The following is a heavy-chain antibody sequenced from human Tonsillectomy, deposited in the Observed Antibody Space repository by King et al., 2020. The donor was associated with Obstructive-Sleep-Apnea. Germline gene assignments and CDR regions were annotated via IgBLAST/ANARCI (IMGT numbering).Heavy chain of an antibody. D-gene: IGHD2-8*01. CDR2: IYSGGTT. V-gene: IGHV3-66*01. Sequence: VQLVESGGGLVQPGGSLRLSCSVSEVTGRSNDMSWVRQAPGKGRVWGSVIYSGGTTYYADSAKGRFTISRDNSENTVYLQMNSVRAEDTAVYYCARGGGGLIIADAFDVWGQGTMVIVSS. CDR1: EVTGRSND. CDR3: ARGGGGLIIADAFDV. J-gene: IGHJ3*01.